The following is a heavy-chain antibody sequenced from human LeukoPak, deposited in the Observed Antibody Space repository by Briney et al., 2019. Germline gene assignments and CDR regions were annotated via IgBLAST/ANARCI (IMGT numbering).Heavy chain of an antibody. V-gene: IGHV3-23*01. J-gene: IGHJ4*02. D-gene: IGHD3-10*01. Sequence: GGSLRLSCAGSGFTLGSYARSWVRQAPGKGLEWVSAISGNGYNTYYADSVKGRFTISSESSGNTLYLQMHNLRAEDTAVYYCAKGVRLWFAFYFDYWGQGTLVTVSS. CDR1: GFTLGSYA. CDR2: ISGNGYNT. CDR3: AKGVRLWFAFYFDY.